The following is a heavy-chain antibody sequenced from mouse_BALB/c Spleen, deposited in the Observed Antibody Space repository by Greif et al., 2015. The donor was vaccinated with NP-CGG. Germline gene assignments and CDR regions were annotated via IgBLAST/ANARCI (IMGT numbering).Heavy chain of an antibody. V-gene: IGHV5-9-2*01. Sequence: EVKLVESGGGLVKPGGSLKLSCAASGFTFSSYGMSWVRQTPEKRLEWVATISGGGSYTYYPDSVKGRFTISRDNAKNNLYLQMSSLRSEDTALYYCARQADVYFDYWGQGTTLTVSS. CDR3: ARQADVYFDY. CDR1: GFTFSSYG. J-gene: IGHJ2*01. CDR2: ISGGGSYT.